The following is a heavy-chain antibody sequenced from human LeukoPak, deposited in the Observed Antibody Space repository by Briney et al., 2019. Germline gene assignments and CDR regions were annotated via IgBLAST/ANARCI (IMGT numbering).Heavy chain of an antibody. CDR1: GFTFSSYW. CDR3: ARGGYGAGSTYYYGMDV. V-gene: IGHV3-74*01. Sequence: GGSLRLSCAASGFTFSSYWMHWVRQAPGKGLVWVSRINNVGSTTIYADSVKGRFTISRDNAKNSLYLQMNSLRVEDTAVYYCARGGYGAGSTYYYGMDVWGQGTTVTVSS. D-gene: IGHD3-10*01. CDR2: INNVGSTT. J-gene: IGHJ6*02.